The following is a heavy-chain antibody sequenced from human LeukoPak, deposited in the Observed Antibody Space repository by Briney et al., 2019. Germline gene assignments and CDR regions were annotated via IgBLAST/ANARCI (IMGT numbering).Heavy chain of an antibody. D-gene: IGHD3-10*01. J-gene: IGHJ4*02. CDR3: ARLWYGELFHLDY. CDR2: ISAYNGNT. V-gene: IGHV1-18*01. Sequence: ASVKVSSTASGYTFTTYVITCGRQAPGHGLEWMGWISAYNGNTNYAQKLQGRDTITTDTSTSTAHMELRSLRADDTRVSLSARLWYGELFHLDYWVRGTVVTASS. CDR1: GYTFTTYV.